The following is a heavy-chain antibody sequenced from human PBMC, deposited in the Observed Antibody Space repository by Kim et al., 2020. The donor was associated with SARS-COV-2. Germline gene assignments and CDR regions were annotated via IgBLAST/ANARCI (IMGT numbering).Heavy chain of an antibody. V-gene: IGHV1-8*01. CDR2: MNPNSGNT. CDR3: TRRRTGVPFDY. D-gene: IGHD7-27*01. J-gene: IGHJ4*02. Sequence: ASVKVSCQASGDTFTNYDINWVRQATGQGLEWMGWMNPNSGNTGYAQKFQDRVAMTRNTSISTAYMELKSLKFEDTAVYYCTRRRTGVPFDYWGQGTLVTVSS. CDR1: GDTFTNYD.